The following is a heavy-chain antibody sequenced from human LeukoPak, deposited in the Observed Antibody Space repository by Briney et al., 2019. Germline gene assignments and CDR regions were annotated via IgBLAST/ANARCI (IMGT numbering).Heavy chain of an antibody. CDR3: ARISSSNWYNERGAFDV. J-gene: IGHJ3*01. V-gene: IGHV4-38-2*02. CDR2: IYHSGST. D-gene: IGHD6-13*01. Sequence: SETLSLTCTVSENSITSDYYWAWIRQPPGKGLEWIGSIYHSGSTYYNPSLKSRVTTSVDTSKKQFSLKLSSVTAADTAVYYCARISSSNWYNERGAFDVWGQGTMVTVSS. CDR1: ENSITSDYY.